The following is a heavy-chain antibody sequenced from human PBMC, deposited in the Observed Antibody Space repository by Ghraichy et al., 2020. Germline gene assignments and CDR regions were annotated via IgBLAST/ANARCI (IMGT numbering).Heavy chain of an antibody. J-gene: IGHJ4*02. CDR1: GGSFSGYY. D-gene: IGHD6-19*01. Sequence: SETLSLTCAVYGGSFSGYYWTWIRQPPGKGLEWLGEIHHSGSTNYNPSLKSRVTISIDTSKNQFSLKLSSVTAADTAVYYCSRGKGWVAGTFDYWGQGTLDTVSS. CDR2: IHHSGST. CDR3: SRGKGWVAGTFDY. V-gene: IGHV4-34*01.